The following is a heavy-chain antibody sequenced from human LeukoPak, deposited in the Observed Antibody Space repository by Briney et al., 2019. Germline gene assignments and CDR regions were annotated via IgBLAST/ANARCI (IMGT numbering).Heavy chain of an antibody. CDR1: GFTFSSYA. CDR3: AKRAGSYRCFDD. V-gene: IGHV3-23*01. Sequence: GGSLRPSCAASGFTFSSYAMGWARQGPGKGLGWVSSTSTSGANTYYADSVKGRFTISRDNSKNTLFLQMNSLRAEDTAIYYCAKRAGSYRCFDDWGQGTLVTVSS. J-gene: IGHJ4*02. D-gene: IGHD3-16*02. CDR2: TSTSGANT.